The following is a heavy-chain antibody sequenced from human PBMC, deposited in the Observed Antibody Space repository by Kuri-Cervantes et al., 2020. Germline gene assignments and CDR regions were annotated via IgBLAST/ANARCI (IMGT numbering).Heavy chain of an antibody. V-gene: IGHV3-11*01. J-gene: IGHJ6*02. D-gene: IGHD1/OR15-1a*01. CDR2: ISSSGSTI. CDR1: GFTFSDYY. Sequence: GESLKISCAASGFTFSDYYMSWIRQAPGKGLEWVSYISSSGSTIYYADSVKGRFTISRDNAKNSLYLQMNGLRAEDTAVYFCARSLGGETPMEQGYYGMDVGGQGTTVTVSS. CDR3: ARSLGGETPMEQGYYGMDV.